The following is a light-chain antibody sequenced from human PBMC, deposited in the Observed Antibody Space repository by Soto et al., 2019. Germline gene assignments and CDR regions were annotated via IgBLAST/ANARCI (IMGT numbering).Light chain of an antibody. CDR2: RSN. CDR1: NSSIGTNY. V-gene: IGLV1-47*01. J-gene: IGLJ2*01. CDR3: ATWDDSLSGGEV. Sequence: QAVVTQPPSASGTPGQRVTISCSGSNSSIGTNYVYWYQQLPGTAPKLLIYRSNQRPSGVPDRFSGSKSGTSASLAISGLRSEDEADYYCATWDDSLSGGEVFGGGTKLTVL.